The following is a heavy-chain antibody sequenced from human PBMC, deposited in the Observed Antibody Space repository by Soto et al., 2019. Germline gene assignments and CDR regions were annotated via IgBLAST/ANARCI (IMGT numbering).Heavy chain of an antibody. CDR2: ISITGRTI. D-gene: IGHD3-9*01. CDR3: ARDGAVYDFLTGIPGAF. V-gene: IGHV3-11*01. CDR1: GFTFSDFY. Sequence: QVQLVESGGDLVKPGGSLRLSCAASGFTFSDFYMSWVRQTPGRGLEWVSYISITGRTIYYADSVKGRFTISRDNAQDALFLQMISPRDEDTGLYFWARDGAVYDFLTGIPGAFGGQGTLVTVSS. J-gene: IGHJ4*02.